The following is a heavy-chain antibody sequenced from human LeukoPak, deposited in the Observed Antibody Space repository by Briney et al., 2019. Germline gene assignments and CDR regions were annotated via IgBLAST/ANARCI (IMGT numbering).Heavy chain of an antibody. D-gene: IGHD2-8*01. J-gene: IGHJ3*02. Sequence: PSETLSLTCTVSGCSINANTYYWGWIRQPPGRGLEWVRTVYYSGSTFYNPSLKSRVAISVDTSKNQFSLNLSSVTAADTAVYYCARRFCSNGVCYRSAFDIWGQGTMVTVSS. CDR3: ARRFCSNGVCYRSAFDI. CDR1: GCSINANTYY. V-gene: IGHV4-39*01. CDR2: VYYSGST.